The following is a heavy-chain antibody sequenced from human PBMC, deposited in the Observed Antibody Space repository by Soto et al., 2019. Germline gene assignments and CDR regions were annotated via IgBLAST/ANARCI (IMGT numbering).Heavy chain of an antibody. CDR1: GYTFTDYY. V-gene: IGHV1-2*02. CDR3: VRDSAGEPPDGVDV. D-gene: IGHD7-27*01. Sequence: ASVKVCCKASGYTFTDYYMHWVRQAPGQGLEWMGWISPNSGGTHYAQKFQGRVTTTRDTSTSTLNMELTRLTSDDTAVYYCVRDSAGEPPDGVDVWGQGTPVTVSS. CDR2: ISPNSGGT. J-gene: IGHJ6*02.